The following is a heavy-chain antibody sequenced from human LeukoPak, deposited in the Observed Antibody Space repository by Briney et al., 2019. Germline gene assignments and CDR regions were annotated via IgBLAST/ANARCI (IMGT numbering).Heavy chain of an antibody. D-gene: IGHD2-21*01. V-gene: IGHV3-33*01. J-gene: IGHJ4*02. CDR3: ARNIPVTRWGY. CDR2: IWYDGSNK. CDR1: GFTFSSYG. Sequence: PGGSLRLSCAASGFTFSSYGMHWVRQAPGKGLEWVAVIWYDGSNKYYADSVKGRFTISRDNSKNTLYLQMNSLRAEDTAVYYCARNIPVTRWGYWGQGTLVTVSS.